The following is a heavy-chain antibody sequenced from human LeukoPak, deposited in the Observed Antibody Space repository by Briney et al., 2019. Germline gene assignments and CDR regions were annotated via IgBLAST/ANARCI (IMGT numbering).Heavy chain of an antibody. Sequence: SQTLSLTCAISGDSVSNNRAAWSWIRQSPSRGLEWLGRTYYKSRWDNDYAASVKSRITISPDTSKNQFSLQLNFVTPEDTAVYYCTRDATRTGWFDPWGQGTLVTVSS. CDR3: TRDATRTGWFDP. V-gene: IGHV6-1*01. J-gene: IGHJ5*02. D-gene: IGHD1-14*01. CDR1: GDSVSNNRAA. CDR2: TYYKSRWDN.